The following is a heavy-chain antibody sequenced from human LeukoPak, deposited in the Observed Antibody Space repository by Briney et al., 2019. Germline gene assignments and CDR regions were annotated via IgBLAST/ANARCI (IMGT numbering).Heavy chain of an antibody. CDR3: ARVHGDYETEDY. Sequence: GGSLRLSCAASGFTFSSYAMSWVRQAPGKGMEWVSAISGSGGSTYYADSVKGRFTISRDNDKNSLYLQMNSLRDEDTGVYYCARVHGDYETEDYWGQGTLVTVSS. CDR1: GFTFSSYA. D-gene: IGHD4-17*01. J-gene: IGHJ4*02. CDR2: ISGSGGST. V-gene: IGHV3-23*01.